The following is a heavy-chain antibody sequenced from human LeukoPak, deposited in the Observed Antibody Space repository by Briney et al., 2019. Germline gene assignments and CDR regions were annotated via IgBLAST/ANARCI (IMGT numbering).Heavy chain of an antibody. CDR1: GFTFDDYG. J-gene: IGHJ6*03. CDR3: ARNYYDFWSGYYYYYMDV. Sequence: GGSLRLSCAASGFTFDDYGMSWVRQAPGKGLEWVSGINWNGGSTGYADSVKGRFTISRDNAKNSLYLQMNSLRAEDTAVYYCARNYYDFWSGYYYYYMDVWGKGTTVTVSS. CDR2: INWNGGST. D-gene: IGHD3-3*01. V-gene: IGHV3-20*04.